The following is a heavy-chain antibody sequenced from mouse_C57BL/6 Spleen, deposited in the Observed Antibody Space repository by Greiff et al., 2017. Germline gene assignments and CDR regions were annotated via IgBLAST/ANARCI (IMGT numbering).Heavy chain of an antibody. J-gene: IGHJ2*01. CDR2: IDPEDGET. V-gene: IGHV14-2*01. Sequence: EVQLVESGAELVKPGASVKLSCTASGFNIKDYYMHWVKQRTEQGLEWIGRIDPEDGETKYAPKFQGKATITADTSSNTAYMQLSSLTSEDTAVYYCAPSITTVENFYYWGQGTTLTFSS. CDR1: GFNIKDYY. D-gene: IGHD1-1*01. CDR3: APSITTVENFYY.